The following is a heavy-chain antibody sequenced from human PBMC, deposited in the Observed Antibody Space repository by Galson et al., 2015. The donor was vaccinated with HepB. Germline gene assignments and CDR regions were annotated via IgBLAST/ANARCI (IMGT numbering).Heavy chain of an antibody. V-gene: IGHV2-5*01. D-gene: IGHD3-10*01. CDR3: AHIRYYYGSGSSIRRVVYFDY. CDR2: IYWNDDK. J-gene: IGHJ4*02. Sequence: PALVKPTQTLTLTCTFSGFSLSTSGVGVGWIRQPPGKALEWLALIYWNDDKRYSPSLKSRLTITKDTSKNQVVLTMTNMDPVDTATYYCAHIRYYYGSGSSIRRVVYFDYWGQGTLVTVSS. CDR1: GFSLSTSGVG.